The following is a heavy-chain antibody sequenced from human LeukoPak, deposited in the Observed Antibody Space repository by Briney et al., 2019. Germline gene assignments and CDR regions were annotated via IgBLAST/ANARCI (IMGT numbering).Heavy chain of an antibody. CDR3: ARDGPGYSFDI. CDR1: GGSICTYY. J-gene: IGHJ3*02. V-gene: IGHV4-4*07. Sequence: SETLSLTCIVSGGSICTYYWSWIRQPAGKGPEWIGRIYTSGNINYNPSLKSRVTMSVGTSKNQFSLKLTSVTAADTAVYYCARDGPGYSFDIWGQGTMVTVSS. D-gene: IGHD6-13*01. CDR2: IYTSGNI.